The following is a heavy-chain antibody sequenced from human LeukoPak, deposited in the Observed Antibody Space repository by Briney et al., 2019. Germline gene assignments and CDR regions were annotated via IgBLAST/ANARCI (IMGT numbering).Heavy chain of an antibody. D-gene: IGHD2-2*01. CDR1: GYTFTGYY. V-gene: IGHV1-2*02. CDR2: INPNSGGT. Sequence: ASVKVSCKASGYTFTGYYMHWVRQAPGQGLEWMGWINPNSGGTNYAQKFQGRVTMTRDTSISTAYMELSRLRSDDTAVYYCARALKGYCSSTSCLRGLDYWGQGTLVTDSS. CDR3: ARALKGYCSSTSCLRGLDY. J-gene: IGHJ4*02.